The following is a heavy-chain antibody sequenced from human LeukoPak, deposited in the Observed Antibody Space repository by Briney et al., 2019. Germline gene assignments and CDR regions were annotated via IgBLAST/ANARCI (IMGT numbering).Heavy chain of an antibody. D-gene: IGHD3-16*02. J-gene: IGHJ4*02. CDR2: ISYDGSNK. Sequence: GGSLRLSCAASGFTFSSYGMHWVRQAPGKGLEWVAVISYDGSNKYYADSVESRFSISRDNSKNTLYLQMNSLSPEDTALYYCAKALHLSSAAHYLDYWGQGTLVTVSS. CDR3: AKALHLSSAAHYLDY. V-gene: IGHV3-30*18. CDR1: GFTFSSYG.